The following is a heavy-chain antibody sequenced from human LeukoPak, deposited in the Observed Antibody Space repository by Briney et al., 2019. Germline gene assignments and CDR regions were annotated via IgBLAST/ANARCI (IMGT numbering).Heavy chain of an antibody. V-gene: IGHV3-23*01. Sequence: PGGSLRLSCAASGFTFSSYAMSWVRQAPGKGLEWVSAISGSGGSTYYADSVKGRFTISRDNSKNTLYLQMNSLRAEDTAVYYCAKGPDCSGGSCQDYWGQGTLVTASS. CDR2: ISGSGGST. CDR1: GFTFSSYA. J-gene: IGHJ4*02. CDR3: AKGPDCSGGSCQDY. D-gene: IGHD2-15*01.